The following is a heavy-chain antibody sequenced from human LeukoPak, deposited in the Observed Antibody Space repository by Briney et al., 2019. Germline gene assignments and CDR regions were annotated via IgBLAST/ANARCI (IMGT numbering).Heavy chain of an antibody. CDR3: ARDTAMKR. V-gene: IGHV4-59*01. Sequence: SETLSLTCTVSGGSISSYYWSWIRQPPGKGLEWIGYIYYSGSTNYNPSLKSRVTISVDTSKNQFSLKLSSVTAADTAVYYCARDTAMKRWGQGTMVTVSS. J-gene: IGHJ3*01. D-gene: IGHD5-18*01. CDR1: GGSISSYY. CDR2: IYYSGST.